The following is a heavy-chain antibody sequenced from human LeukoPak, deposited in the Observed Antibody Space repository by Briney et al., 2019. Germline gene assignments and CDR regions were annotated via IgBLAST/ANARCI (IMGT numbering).Heavy chain of an antibody. CDR3: ASPPSKYCSSTSCLGHYFDY. CDR1: GGSFSGYY. V-gene: IGHV4-34*01. J-gene: IGHJ4*02. Sequence: SETLTLTCAVYGGSFSGYYWSWIRQPPGKGLEWIGDINHSGSTNYNPSLKSRVTISVDTSKNQFSLKLSSVTAADTAVYYCASPPSKYCSSTSCLGHYFDYWGQGTLVTVSS. D-gene: IGHD2-2*01. CDR2: INHSGST.